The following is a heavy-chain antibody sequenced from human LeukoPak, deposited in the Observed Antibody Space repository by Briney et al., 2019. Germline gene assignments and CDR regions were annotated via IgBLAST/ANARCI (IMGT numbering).Heavy chain of an antibody. V-gene: IGHV4-34*01. CDR3: LSGDDFDY. Sequence: SETLSLTCAVYGGSFSGYYWSWIRQPPGKGLEWIGEINHSVSTNYNPSIKSRVTISVDTSKNQFSLKLNSVTAADTAVYYCLSGDDFDYWGEGTLVTVCS. CDR1: GGSFSGYY. D-gene: IGHD2-15*01. CDR2: INHSVST. J-gene: IGHJ4*02.